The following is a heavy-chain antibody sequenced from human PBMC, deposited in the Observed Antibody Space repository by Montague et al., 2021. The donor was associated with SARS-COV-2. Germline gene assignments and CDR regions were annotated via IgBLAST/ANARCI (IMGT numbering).Heavy chain of an antibody. V-gene: IGHV3-53*04. CDR2: IYSGGST. CDR1: GFTVSSNY. CDR3: ARGNDDYVWGSLGPFDP. D-gene: IGHD3-16*01. Sequence: SLRLSCAASGFTVSSNYMSWVRQAPGKGLEWVSVIYSGGSTYYADSVKGRFTISSHNSKNTLYLQMNSLRAEDTAVYYCARGNDDYVWGSLGPFDPWGQGTLVTVSA. J-gene: IGHJ5*02.